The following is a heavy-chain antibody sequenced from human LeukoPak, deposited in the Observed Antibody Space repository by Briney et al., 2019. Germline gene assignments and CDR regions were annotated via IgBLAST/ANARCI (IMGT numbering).Heavy chain of an antibody. V-gene: IGHV3-30-3*01. D-gene: IGHD2-15*01. CDR2: ISYDASNK. Sequence: PGGSLRLSRAASGFTFSSYAMHWVRQAPGKGLEWVAVISYDASNKYYADSVKGRFTISRDNSKNTLYLQMNSLRAEDTAVYYCARESHGSCYGYWGQGTLVTVSS. CDR1: GFTFSSYA. J-gene: IGHJ4*02. CDR3: ARESHGSCYGY.